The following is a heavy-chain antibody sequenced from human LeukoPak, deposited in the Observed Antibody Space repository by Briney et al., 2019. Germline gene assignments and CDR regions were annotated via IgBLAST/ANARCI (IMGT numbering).Heavy chain of an antibody. J-gene: IGHJ5*02. CDR2: INSEGSST. CDR3: ARGPRSAWYGTDR. CDR1: GFTISGHW. D-gene: IGHD6-19*01. V-gene: IGHV3-74*01. Sequence: GGSLRLSCAASGFTISGHWMHWARQAPGKGLVWVARINSEGSSTSFADSVKGRFTISRDNAKNTVYLQMNSLRDEDTAVYYCARGPRSAWYGTDRWGQGTLVTVSS.